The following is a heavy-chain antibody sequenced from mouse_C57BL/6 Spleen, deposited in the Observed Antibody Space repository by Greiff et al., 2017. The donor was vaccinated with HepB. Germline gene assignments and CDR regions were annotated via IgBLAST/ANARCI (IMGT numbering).Heavy chain of an antibody. CDR1: GYTFTSYT. CDR3: ARWILLGGYYFDY. Sequence: QVHVKQSGAELARPGASVKMSCKASGYTFTSYTMHWVKQRPGQGLEWTGYINPSSGYTKYNQKFKDKATLTADKSSSTAYMQLSSLTSEDSAVYYCARWILLGGYYFDYWGQGTTLTVSS. D-gene: IGHD2-10*01. V-gene: IGHV1-4*01. CDR2: INPSSGYT. J-gene: IGHJ2*01.